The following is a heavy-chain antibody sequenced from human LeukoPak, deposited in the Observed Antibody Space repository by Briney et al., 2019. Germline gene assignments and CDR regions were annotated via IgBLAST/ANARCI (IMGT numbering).Heavy chain of an antibody. CDR1: GGSFSGYY. D-gene: IGHD3-10*01. V-gene: IGHV4-34*01. Sequence: SETLSLTCAVYGGSFSGYYWSWIRQPPGKGLEGSGEINHSGSTNYNPSLKSRVTISVDTSKNQFSLKLSSVTAADTAVYYCARLLRGGRSYWGQGTLVTVSS. CDR2: INHSGST. CDR3: ARLLRGGRSY. J-gene: IGHJ4*02.